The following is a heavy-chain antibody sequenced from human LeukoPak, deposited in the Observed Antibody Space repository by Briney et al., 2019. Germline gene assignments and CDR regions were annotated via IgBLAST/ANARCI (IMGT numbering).Heavy chain of an antibody. D-gene: IGHD1-14*01. CDR1: GFTFSSYW. CDR3: ATGIKATQKTFDS. CDR2: INTDGSST. Sequence: GGPLRLSCAASGFTFSSYWMHWVRQAPGKGLMWVSRINTDGSSTTYADSVKGRFTISRDNAKSTVYLQMYSLRAEDTAVYYCATGIKATQKTFDSWGQGTLVTVSS. J-gene: IGHJ4*02. V-gene: IGHV3-74*01.